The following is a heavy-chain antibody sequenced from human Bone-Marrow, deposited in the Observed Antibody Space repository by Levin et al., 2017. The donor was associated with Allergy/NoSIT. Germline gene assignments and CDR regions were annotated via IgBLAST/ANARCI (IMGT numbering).Heavy chain of an antibody. J-gene: IGHJ5*02. V-gene: IGHV4-59*01. Sequence: SCTVSGGSITDFFWNWIRQPPGKGLEWIGYISHTGRTYYNPSLKSRLAMSIDTSKNQFSLELTSVTAADTAVYFCARDFNSGDYVGWFDPWGQGTLVTVSS. D-gene: IGHD4-17*01. CDR1: GGSITDFF. CDR3: ARDFNSGDYVGWFDP. CDR2: ISHTGRT.